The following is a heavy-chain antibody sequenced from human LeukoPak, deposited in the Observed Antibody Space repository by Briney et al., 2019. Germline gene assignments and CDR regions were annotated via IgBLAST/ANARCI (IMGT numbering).Heavy chain of an antibody. CDR1: GFTFSSYE. CDR2: ISSSGSTI. J-gene: IGHJ4*02. V-gene: IGHV3-48*03. CDR3: AKQDDYGGISY. Sequence: PGGSLRLSCAASGFTFSSYEMNWVRQAPGKGLEWVSYISSSGSTIYYADSVKGRFTISRDNSKNTLYLQMNSLRAEDTAVYYCAKQDDYGGISYWGQGTLVTVSS. D-gene: IGHD4-23*01.